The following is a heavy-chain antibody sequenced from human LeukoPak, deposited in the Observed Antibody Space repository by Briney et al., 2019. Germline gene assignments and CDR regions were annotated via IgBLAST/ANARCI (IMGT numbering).Heavy chain of an antibody. CDR3: AREADSSSFDGGWLDP. V-gene: IGHV3-33*01. J-gene: IGHJ5*02. CDR2: IWYDGSNK. Sequence: GGSLRLSCAASGFTFSSYGMHWVRQAPGKGLEWVAVIWYDGSNKYYADSVKGRFTISRDNAKNSLYLQMNSLRAEDTAVYYCAREADSSSFDGGWLDPWGQGTLVTVSS. D-gene: IGHD6-6*01. CDR1: GFTFSSYG.